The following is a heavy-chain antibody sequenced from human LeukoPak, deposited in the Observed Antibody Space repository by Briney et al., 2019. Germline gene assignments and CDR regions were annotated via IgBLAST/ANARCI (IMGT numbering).Heavy chain of an antibody. J-gene: IGHJ4*02. Sequence: GSLRLSCAASGFTFSSYAMSWVRPAPGKGLEWVSAISGSDGSTYYADSVKGRFTISRDNSKNTLDLQMNSLRAEDTALYYCAKGLAVAQYYFDYWGQGTLVTVSS. V-gene: IGHV3-23*01. CDR3: AKGLAVAQYYFDY. CDR2: ISGSDGST. D-gene: IGHD6-19*01. CDR1: GFTFSSYA.